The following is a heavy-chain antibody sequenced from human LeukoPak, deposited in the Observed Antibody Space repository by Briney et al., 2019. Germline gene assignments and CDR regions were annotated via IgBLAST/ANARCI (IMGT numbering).Heavy chain of an antibody. Sequence: GASVKVSCKASGYTFTSYGIRWVRQAPGQGLEWMGWISAYNGNTNYAQTLPGRVPMTTDTSTSTAYMELRRLRSDDTAVYYCATGEDYYGSGSSFDYWGQGTLVTVSS. D-gene: IGHD3-10*01. CDR2: ISAYNGNT. CDR1: GYTFTSYG. J-gene: IGHJ4*02. V-gene: IGHV1-18*01. CDR3: ATGEDYYGSGSSFDY.